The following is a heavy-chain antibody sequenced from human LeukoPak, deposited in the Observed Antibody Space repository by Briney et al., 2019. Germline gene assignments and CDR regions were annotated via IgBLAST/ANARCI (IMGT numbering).Heavy chain of an antibody. Sequence: GGSLRLSCAASGFTFSSYAMSWVRQAPGKGLEGVSAISGSGGSTYYADSVKGRFTISRDNSKNTLYLQMNSLRAEDTALYYCATTNRYSGSYRDFDYWGQGTLVTVSS. CDR2: ISGSGGST. CDR1: GFTFSSYA. V-gene: IGHV3-23*01. CDR3: ATTNRYSGSYRDFDY. D-gene: IGHD1-26*01. J-gene: IGHJ4*02.